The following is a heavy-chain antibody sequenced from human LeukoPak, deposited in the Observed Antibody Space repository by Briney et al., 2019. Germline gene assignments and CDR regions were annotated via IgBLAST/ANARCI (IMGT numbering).Heavy chain of an antibody. J-gene: IGHJ5*02. Sequence: GGSLRLSCAASGFTFSTYAVNWVRQAPGKGLEWVSAISSSGGTTYYADSVKGRFSISRDNSKNTVYLQMNSLRAEDTAVYYCARDPAGLCSGGSCYRWFDPWGQGTLVTVSS. V-gene: IGHV3-23*01. D-gene: IGHD2-15*01. CDR3: ARDPAGLCSGGSCYRWFDP. CDR1: GFTFSTYA. CDR2: ISSSGGTT.